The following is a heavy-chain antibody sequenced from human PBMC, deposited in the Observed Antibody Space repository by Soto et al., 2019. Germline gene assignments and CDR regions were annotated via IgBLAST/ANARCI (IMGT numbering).Heavy chain of an antibody. J-gene: IGHJ6*02. V-gene: IGHV3-30*18. Sequence: PGGSLRLSCEASAFIFSRYGLHWVRQAPGKGLEWVAVISYDGSDKYYAESVKGRFIISRDKSENTLYLQMNSLRAEDTAVYYCAKDLGSGRPYYYYAMDVWGQGTTVTV. CDR1: AFIFSRYG. D-gene: IGHD3-10*01. CDR2: ISYDGSDK. CDR3: AKDLGSGRPYYYYAMDV.